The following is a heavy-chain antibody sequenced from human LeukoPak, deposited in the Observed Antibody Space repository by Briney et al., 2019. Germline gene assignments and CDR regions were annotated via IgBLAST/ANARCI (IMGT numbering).Heavy chain of an antibody. CDR3: ARQLYVSGSYYAPMDV. V-gene: IGHV4-34*01. CDR2: INHSGST. D-gene: IGHD3-10*01. Sequence: SETLSLTCAVYGGSFSGYYWSWIRQPPGKGLEWIGEINHSGSTNYNPSLKSRVTISVDTSKNQFSLKLSSVTAADTAAYYCARQLYVSGSYYAPMDVWGKGTTVTISS. CDR1: GGSFSGYY. J-gene: IGHJ6*03.